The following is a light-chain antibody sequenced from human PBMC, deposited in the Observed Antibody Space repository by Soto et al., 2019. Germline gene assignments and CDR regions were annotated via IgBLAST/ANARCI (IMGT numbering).Light chain of an antibody. V-gene: IGKV3D-20*02. CDR2: GAS. J-gene: IGKJ5*01. CDR3: QQRSNWPST. Sequence: EIVLTQSPGTLSLSPGERATLSCRASQSVSSSYLAWYQQKPGQAPRLLIYGASSRATGIPDRFSGSGSGTDFTLTISRLEPEDFAVYYCQQRSNWPSTFGGGTRLEIK. CDR1: QSVSSSY.